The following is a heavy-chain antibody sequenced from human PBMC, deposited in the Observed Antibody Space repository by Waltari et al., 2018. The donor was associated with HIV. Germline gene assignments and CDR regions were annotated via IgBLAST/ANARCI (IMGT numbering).Heavy chain of an antibody. D-gene: IGHD3-10*01. J-gene: IGHJ6*02. CDR2: NPPGDSDT. V-gene: IGHV5-51*01. CDR3: ARHEPGHYGMDV. CDR1: GYSFTSSW. Sequence: EVQLVQSGAEVKKPGESLKISCKGSGYSFTSSWIGWVRQMPGKGLEGMGINPPGDSDTRYSPALQVQVTNSADKAISTAYLQWSSLKASDTAMYYCARHEPGHYGMDVWGQGTTVTVSS.